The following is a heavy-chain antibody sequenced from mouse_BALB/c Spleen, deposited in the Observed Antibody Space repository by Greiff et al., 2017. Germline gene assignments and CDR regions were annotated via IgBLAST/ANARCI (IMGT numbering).Heavy chain of an antibody. D-gene: IGHD1-1*01. CDR3: ERDYGSSYWYIDV. J-gene: IGHJ1*01. V-gene: IGHV1-7*01. Sequence: QVQLKESGAELAKPGASVKMSCKASGYTFTSYWMHWVKQRPGQGLEWIGYISPRTGSTEYNQKFKDKATLTADKSSSTAYMQLSSLTSEDSAVYYCERDYGSSYWYIDVWGAGTSVTVSS. CDR1: GYTFTSYW. CDR2: ISPRTGST.